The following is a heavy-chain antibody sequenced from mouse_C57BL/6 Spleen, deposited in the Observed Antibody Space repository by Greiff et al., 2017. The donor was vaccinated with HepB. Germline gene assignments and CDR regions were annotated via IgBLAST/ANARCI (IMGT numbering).Heavy chain of an antibody. CDR3: TRRDY. CDR2: IDPETGGT. V-gene: IGHV1-15*01. Sequence: QVQLQQSGAELVRPGASVTLSCKASGYTFTDYEMHWVKQTPVHGLEWIGAIDPETGGTAYNQKFKGKAILTAAKSSSTAYMELRSLTSEDSAVYYCTRRDYWGQGTTLTVSS. J-gene: IGHJ2*01. CDR1: GYTFTDYE.